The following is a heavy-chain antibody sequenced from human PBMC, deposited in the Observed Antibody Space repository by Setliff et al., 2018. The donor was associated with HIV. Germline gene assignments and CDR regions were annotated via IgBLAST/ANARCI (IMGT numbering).Heavy chain of an antibody. J-gene: IGHJ4*02. V-gene: IGHV3-73*01. D-gene: IGHD3-22*01. CDR1: GFTFSGSP. Sequence: GESLKISCAASGFTFSGSPMHWVRQAPGKGLEWVGRIKNKAENYATAYAASVKGRFTIFRDDSKNTAYLQMNSLKTEDTAVYYCSRPQYFYENGGFDYWGQGMLVTVS. CDR3: SRPQYFYENGGFDY. CDR2: IKNKAENYAT.